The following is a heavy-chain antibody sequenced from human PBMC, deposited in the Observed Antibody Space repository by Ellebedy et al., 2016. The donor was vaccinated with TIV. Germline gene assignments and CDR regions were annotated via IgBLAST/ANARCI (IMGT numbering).Heavy chain of an antibody. J-gene: IGHJ4*02. CDR3: ARWTPSTRGGGGDY. CDR1: GFTFSNHS. D-gene: IGHD3-10*01. V-gene: IGHV3-7*03. CDR2: INQGGSGK. Sequence: GESLKISCEASGFTFSNHSMTFLRQAPGRGLAWVANINQGGSGKSYVDSLKGRFTISRDNAESSLYLQMNSLRAEDTARYYCARWTPSTRGGGGDYWGQGTLVTVSS.